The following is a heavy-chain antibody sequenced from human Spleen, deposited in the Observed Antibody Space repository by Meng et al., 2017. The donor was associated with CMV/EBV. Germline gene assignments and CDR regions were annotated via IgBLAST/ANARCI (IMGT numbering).Heavy chain of an antibody. J-gene: IGHJ4*02. V-gene: IGHV3-21*01. Sequence: FTFSSYSMNWVRQAPGKGLEWVSSISSSSTYIYYTDSVKGRFTIYRDNAKNSLYLQMSSLRADDTAVYYCARDLLYCASTSCYGVGYWGQGTLVTVSS. CDR1: FTFSSYS. CDR2: ISSSSTYI. D-gene: IGHD2-2*01. CDR3: ARDLLYCASTSCYGVGY.